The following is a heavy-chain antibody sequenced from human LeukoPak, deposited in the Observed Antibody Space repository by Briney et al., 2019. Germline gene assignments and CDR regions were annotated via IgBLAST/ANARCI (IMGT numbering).Heavy chain of an antibody. CDR1: GFTVSSNY. CDR2: IYSGGST. Sequence: GGPLRLSCAASGFTVSSNYMSWVRQAPGKGLEWVSVIYSGGSTYYADSVKGRFTISRDNSKNTLYLQMNSLRAEDTAVYYCAIDERLLYLSYWAQGTLVTVSS. CDR3: AIDERLLYLSY. J-gene: IGHJ4*02. V-gene: IGHV3-66*02. D-gene: IGHD3-10*01.